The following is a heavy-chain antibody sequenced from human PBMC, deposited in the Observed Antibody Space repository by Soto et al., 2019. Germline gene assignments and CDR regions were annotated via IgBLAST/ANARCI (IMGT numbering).Heavy chain of an antibody. J-gene: IGHJ3*02. V-gene: IGHV3-30*18. D-gene: IGHD3-10*01. CDR2: ISYDGSNK. Sequence: QVQLVESGGGVVQPGRSLRLSCAVSGFTFSSYGMHWVRQAPGKGLEWVAVISYDGSNKYYADSVKGRFTISRDNSKNTLYLQMNSLRAEDTAVYYCAKDSSLLWFGEFPDAFDIWGQGTMVTVSS. CDR1: GFTFSSYG. CDR3: AKDSSLLWFGEFPDAFDI.